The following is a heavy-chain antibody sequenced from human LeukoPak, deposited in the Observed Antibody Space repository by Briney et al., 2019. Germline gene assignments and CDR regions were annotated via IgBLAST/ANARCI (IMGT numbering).Heavy chain of an antibody. CDR3: ARGANGLITMVRGVTYNWLDP. CDR1: GGTFSSYA. CDR2: IIPIFGTA. Sequence: ASVKVSCKASGGTFSSYAISWVRQAPGQGLEWMGGIIPIFGTANYAQKFQGRVTITTDESTSTAYMELSSLRSEDTAVYYCARGANGLITMVRGVTYNWLDPWGQGTLVTVSS. V-gene: IGHV1-69*05. D-gene: IGHD3-10*01. J-gene: IGHJ5*02.